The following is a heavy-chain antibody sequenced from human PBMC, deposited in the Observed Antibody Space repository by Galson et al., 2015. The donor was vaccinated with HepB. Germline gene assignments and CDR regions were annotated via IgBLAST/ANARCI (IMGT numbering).Heavy chain of an antibody. D-gene: IGHD3-10*01. J-gene: IGHJ6*02. Sequence: SVKVSCKASGYTFTNYAMNWVRQAPGQGLEWMGWINTNTGNPTYAQGFTGRFVFSLDISVSTAYLQISSLKAEDTAVYFCARIPVRGGSGPYYKNYYYYGMDVWGQGTTSTVSS. CDR2: INTNTGNP. CDR1: GYTFTNYA. V-gene: IGHV7-4-1*02. CDR3: ARIPVRGGSGPYYKNYYYYGMDV.